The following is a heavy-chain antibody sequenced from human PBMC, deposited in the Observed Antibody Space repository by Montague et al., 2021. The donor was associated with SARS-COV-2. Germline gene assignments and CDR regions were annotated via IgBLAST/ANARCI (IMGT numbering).Heavy chain of an antibody. CDR1: GGSFSSY. CDR3: ASHCGGGRCYFGMDV. D-gene: IGHD2-15*01. J-gene: IGHJ6*02. CDR2: ISHGGGT. Sequence: SETLSLTCDAYGGSFSSYWSWIRQPPGRGLEWVGQISHGGGTNYNPSLKSRVTISVDTSKNQVSLELSSVTAADTAVYYCASHCGGGRCYFGMDVWGQGTTVTVSS. V-gene: IGHV4-34*01.